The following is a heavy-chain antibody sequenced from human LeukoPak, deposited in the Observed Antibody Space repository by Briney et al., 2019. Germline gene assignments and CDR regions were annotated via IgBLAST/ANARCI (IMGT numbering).Heavy chain of an antibody. V-gene: IGHV3-21*01. CDR2: ISSSSSYI. J-gene: IGHJ4*02. CDR3: ARDREQAGFDY. CDR1: GFTFSSYS. D-gene: IGHD1-26*01. Sequence: GGSLRLSCAAPGFTFSSYSMNWVRQAPGKGLEWVSSISSSSSYIYYADSVKGRLTISRDNAKNSLYLQMNSLRAEDTAVYYCARDREQAGFDYWGQGTLDTVSS.